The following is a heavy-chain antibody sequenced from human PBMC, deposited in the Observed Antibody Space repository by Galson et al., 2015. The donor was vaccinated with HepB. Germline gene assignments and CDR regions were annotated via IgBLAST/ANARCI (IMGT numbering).Heavy chain of an antibody. D-gene: IGHD3-9*01. Sequence: SLRLSCAVSGFTFTSYALSWVRQAPGKGLEWVSTISSSGASTFYADSVKGRFTISRDNSRSTVYLQINSLRAEDTALYYCAKNRGPSGYDILTGYSYLSMDFWGLGTLVTVSS. CDR2: ISSSGAST. CDR1: GFTFTSYA. V-gene: IGHV3-23*01. CDR3: AKNRGPSGYDILTGYSYLSMDF. J-gene: IGHJ4*02.